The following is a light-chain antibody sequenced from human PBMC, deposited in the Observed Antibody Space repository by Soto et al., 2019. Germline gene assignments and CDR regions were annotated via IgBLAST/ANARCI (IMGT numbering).Light chain of an antibody. J-gene: IGKJ1*01. CDR1: QSISIY. CDR2: NXS. Sequence: DIHMTQSPSSLVASLGDRVTIAXRASQSISIYINWDQQEPVXAPNXXXANXSSLERGGPSRFSGSGSGTDFTLTITSLQPEDFANYFCQQSYSRPRTFGQGTKVDIK. CDR3: QQSYSRPRT. V-gene: IGKV1-39*01.